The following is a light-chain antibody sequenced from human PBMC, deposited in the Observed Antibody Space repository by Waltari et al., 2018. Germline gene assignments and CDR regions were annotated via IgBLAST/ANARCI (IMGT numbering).Light chain of an antibody. J-gene: IGLJ2*01. CDR2: HHS. CDR1: RVADTY. Sequence: SYELTQPPSVSVSPGQTATITCSGDRVADTYFWWYQKRPGQSPVLVIFHHSPRPSGSPERFGGSTSGNTATLTIREAQTMDEADYYCQAWVSRTVVFGGGTKLTVL. CDR3: QAWVSRTVV. V-gene: IGLV3-1*01.